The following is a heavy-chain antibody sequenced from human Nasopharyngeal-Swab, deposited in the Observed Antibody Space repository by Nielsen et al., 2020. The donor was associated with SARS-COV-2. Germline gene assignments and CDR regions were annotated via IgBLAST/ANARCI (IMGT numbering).Heavy chain of an antibody. CDR1: GYTFTGYY. CDR2: INPNSGGT. D-gene: IGHD3-22*01. CDR3: ARDATMIVVGDDAFDI. V-gene: IGHV1-2*02. Sequence: ASVKVSCKASGYTFTGYYMRWVRQAPGQGLEWMGWINPNSGGTNYAQKFQGRVTMTRDTSISTAYMELSRLRSDDTAVYYCARDATMIVVGDDAFDIWGQGTMVTVSS. J-gene: IGHJ3*02.